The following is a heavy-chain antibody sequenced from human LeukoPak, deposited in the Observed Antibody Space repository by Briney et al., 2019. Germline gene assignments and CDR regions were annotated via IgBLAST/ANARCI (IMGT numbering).Heavy chain of an antibody. CDR3: AKASYGSGSYYTSLAD. D-gene: IGHD3-10*01. J-gene: IGHJ4*02. CDR1: GFTFSNYA. CDR2: ISGSGEST. V-gene: IGHV3-23*01. Sequence: GGSLRLSCVASGFTFSNYAMSWVRQTPGKGLEWVSAISGSGESTYYADSVKGRFTISRDNSKNTLYLQMNTVRADDTAVYYCAKASYGSGSYYTSLADWGQGTLVTVSS.